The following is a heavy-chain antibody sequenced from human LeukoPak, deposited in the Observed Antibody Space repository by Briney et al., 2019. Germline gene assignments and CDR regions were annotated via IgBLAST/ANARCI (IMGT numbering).Heavy chain of an antibody. CDR1: GFTFSSYE. CDR2: ISSSGSTI. Sequence: PGGSLRLSCAASGFTFSSYEMNWVRQAPGKGLEWVSYISSSGSTIYYADSVKGRFTISRDNAKNSLYLKMNSLRAEDTAVYYCASMSSSGWYSDYWGQGTLVTVSS. D-gene: IGHD6-19*01. J-gene: IGHJ4*02. V-gene: IGHV3-48*03. CDR3: ASMSSSGWYSDY.